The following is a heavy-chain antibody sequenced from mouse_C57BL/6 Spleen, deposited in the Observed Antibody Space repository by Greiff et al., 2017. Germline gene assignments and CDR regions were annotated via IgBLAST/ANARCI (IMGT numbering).Heavy chain of an antibody. J-gene: IGHJ3*01. CDR2: IYPGDGDT. CDR1: GYAFSSYW. D-gene: IGHD2-4*01. V-gene: IGHV1-80*01. Sequence: QVQLQLSGAELVKPGASVKISCKASGYAFSSYWMNWVKQRPGKGLEWIGQIYPGDGDTNYNGKFKGKATLTADKSSSTAYMQLSSLTSEDSAVYFCARLYDYDQAWFAYWGQGTLVTVSA. CDR3: ARLYDYDQAWFAY.